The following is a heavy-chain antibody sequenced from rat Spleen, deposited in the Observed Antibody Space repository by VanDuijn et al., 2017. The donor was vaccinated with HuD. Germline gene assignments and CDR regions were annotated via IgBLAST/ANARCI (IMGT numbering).Heavy chain of an antibody. Sequence: EVQLVESGGGLVQPGRSLKLSCAASGFTFSNYGMAWVRQAPTKGLEWVATISYDGSSTYYRDSVKGRFTISRDNAKSTLYLQMNSLRSEDTATYYCTRDRYGGSAYNWFAYWGQGTLVTVSS. CDR3: TRDRYGGSAYNWFAY. J-gene: IGHJ3*01. CDR2: ISYDGSST. D-gene: IGHD1-11*01. V-gene: IGHV5-29*01. CDR1: GFTFSNYG.